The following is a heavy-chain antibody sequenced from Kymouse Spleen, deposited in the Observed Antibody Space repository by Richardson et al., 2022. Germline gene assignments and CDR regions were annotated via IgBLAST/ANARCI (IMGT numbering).Heavy chain of an antibody. Sequence: QLQLQESGPGLVKPSETLSLTCTVSGGSISSSSYYWGWIRQPPGKGLEWIGSIYYSGSTYYNPSLKSRVTISVDTSKNQFSLKLSSVTAADTAVYYCARGDNWNYEDYWGQGTLVTVSS. V-gene: IGHV4-39*01. D-gene: IGHD1-7*01. J-gene: IGHJ4*02. CDR1: GGSISSSSYY. CDR3: ARGDNWNYEDY. CDR2: IYYSGST.